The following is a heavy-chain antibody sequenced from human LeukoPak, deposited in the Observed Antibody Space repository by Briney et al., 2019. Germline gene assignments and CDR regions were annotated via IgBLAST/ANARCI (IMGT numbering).Heavy chain of an antibody. V-gene: IGHV3-7*03. J-gene: IGHJ4*02. Sequence: GGSLRLSCAASGFTFSSYWMSWVRQAPGKGLEWVANIKQDGSEKYYVDSVKGRFTISRDNAKNSLYLQMNSLRAEDTAVYYCARDRYDYVWGSYRQALALDYWGQGTLVTVSS. CDR3: ARDRYDYVWGSYRQALALDY. CDR1: GFTFSSYW. D-gene: IGHD3-16*02. CDR2: IKQDGSEK.